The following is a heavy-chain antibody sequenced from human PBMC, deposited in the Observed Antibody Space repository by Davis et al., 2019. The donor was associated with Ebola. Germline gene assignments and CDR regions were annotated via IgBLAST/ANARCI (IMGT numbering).Heavy chain of an antibody. D-gene: IGHD2-15*01. CDR3: ARHRYCSGGSCYRHNWFDP. Sequence: KVSCKASGYTFMNYAVYWVRQMPGKGLEWMGIIYPGDSDTRYSPSFQGQVTISADKSISTAYLQWSSLKASDTAMYYCARHRYCSGGSCYRHNWFDPWGQGTLVTVSS. V-gene: IGHV5-51*01. CDR1: GYTFMNYA. CDR2: IYPGDSDT. J-gene: IGHJ5*02.